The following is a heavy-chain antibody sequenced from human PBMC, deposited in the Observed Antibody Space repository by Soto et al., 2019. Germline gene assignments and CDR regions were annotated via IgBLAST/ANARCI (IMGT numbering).Heavy chain of an antibody. CDR3: ARGGYSYGYHYYYGMDV. Sequence: SLRLSYEASGFTFRNFALQWVRQAPGKGLEWVAVISYDGSNKYYADSVKGRFTISRDNSKNTLYLQMNSLRAEDTAVYYCARGGYSYGYHYYYGMDVWGQGT. D-gene: IGHD5-18*01. CDR1: GFTFRNFA. CDR2: ISYDGSNK. J-gene: IGHJ6*02. V-gene: IGHV3-30-3*01.